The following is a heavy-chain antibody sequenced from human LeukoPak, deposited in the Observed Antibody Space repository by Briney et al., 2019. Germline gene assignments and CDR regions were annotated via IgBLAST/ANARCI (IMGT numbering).Heavy chain of an antibody. Sequence: SETLSLTCTVSGGSISSGDYYWSWIRQPPGKGLEWIGYIYYSGSTYYNPSLKSLVTISVDTSKNQYSLKLSSVTAADTAVYYCAREAIKDYYGSGSYYNWFDPWGQGTLVTVSS. V-gene: IGHV4-30-4*01. J-gene: IGHJ5*02. CDR3: AREAIKDYYGSGSYYNWFDP. CDR1: GGSISSGDYY. CDR2: IYYSGST. D-gene: IGHD3-10*01.